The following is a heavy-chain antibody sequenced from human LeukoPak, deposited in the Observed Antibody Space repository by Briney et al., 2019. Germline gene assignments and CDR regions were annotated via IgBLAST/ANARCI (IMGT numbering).Heavy chain of an antibody. CDR3: ARHEGRVYSSSWRPFDD. CDR2: IYYSGST. CDR1: GGSISSSSYY. D-gene: IGHD6-13*01. V-gene: IGHV4-39*07. J-gene: IGHJ4*02. Sequence: SETLSLTCTVSGGSISSSSYYWGWIRQPPGKGLEWIGSIYYSGSTYYNPSLKSRVTISVDTSKNQFSLKLSSVTAADTAVYYCARHEGRVYSSSWRPFDDWGQGTLVTVSS.